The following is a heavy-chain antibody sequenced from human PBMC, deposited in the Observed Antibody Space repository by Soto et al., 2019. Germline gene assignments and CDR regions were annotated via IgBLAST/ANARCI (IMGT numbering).Heavy chain of an antibody. CDR1: GFPFSSYG. V-gene: IGHV3-33*01. J-gene: IGHJ5*02. CDR3: ARGLLLWFGVWFDP. Sequence: GGSLRLSCAASGFPFSSYGMHWVRQAPGKGLEWVAVIWYDGSNKYYADSVKGRFTISRDNSKNTLYLQMNSLRAADTAVYYCARGLLLWFGVWFDPWGQGTLVTVS. D-gene: IGHD3-10*01. CDR2: IWYDGSNK.